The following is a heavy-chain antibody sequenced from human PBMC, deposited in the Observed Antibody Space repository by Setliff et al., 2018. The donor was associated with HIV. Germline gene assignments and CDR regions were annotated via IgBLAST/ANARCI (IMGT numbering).Heavy chain of an antibody. CDR3: ARHRDPPGSSWICYYSYMDV. J-gene: IGHJ6*03. CDR2: IHYSGST. V-gene: IGHV4-39*01. D-gene: IGHD6-13*01. CDR1: GGFIKNSNYY. Sequence: SETLSLTCTVYGGFIKNSNYYWGWIRQPPGKGLEWIGNIHYSGSTYYNPSLKSRVAISVDTSKNQFSLKLSSVTAADRAVYYCARHRDPPGSSWICYYSYMDVWGKGTTVTVSS.